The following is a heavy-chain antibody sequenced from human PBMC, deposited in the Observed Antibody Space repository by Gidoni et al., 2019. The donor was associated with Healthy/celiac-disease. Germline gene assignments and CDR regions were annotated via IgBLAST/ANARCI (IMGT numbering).Heavy chain of an antibody. D-gene: IGHD4-4*01. CDR2: IYPGDSDT. J-gene: IGHJ4*02. CDR3: ARSMTTVLGVDY. Sequence: EVQLVQSGAEVKTPGECLKISCKGSGYSFTSHWIGCARQRPGKGLVWMGIIYPGDSDTRYCPSFQGQVTISADKSISTAYLQWSSLKASDTAMYYCARSMTTVLGVDYWGQGTLVTVSS. V-gene: IGHV5-51*03. CDR1: GYSFTSHW.